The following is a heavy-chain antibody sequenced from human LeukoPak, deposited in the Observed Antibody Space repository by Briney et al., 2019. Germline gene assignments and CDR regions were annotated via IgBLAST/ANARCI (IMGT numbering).Heavy chain of an antibody. CDR2: IYPGDSDT. D-gene: IGHD2-15*01. V-gene: IGHV5-51*01. Sequence: ESLKISCKGSGYSFTSYWIGWVRQMPGKGLEWMGIIYPGDSDTRYSPSFQGQVTISADKSISTAYLQWSSLKASDTAMYYCARSYCSGGSCYFSYYFDYWGQGTLVTVS. CDR3: ARSYCSGGSCYFSYYFDY. J-gene: IGHJ4*02. CDR1: GYSFTSYW.